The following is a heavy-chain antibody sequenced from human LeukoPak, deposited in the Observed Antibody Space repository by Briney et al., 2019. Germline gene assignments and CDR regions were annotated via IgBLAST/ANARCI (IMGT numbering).Heavy chain of an antibody. V-gene: IGHV3-30*04. Sequence: GRSLRLSCAAPGVTFSSYAMHWVRQAPGKGLGWGAVISYDGSNKYYADSVKGRFTISRDNSKNTLYLQMNSLRAEDTAVYYCARAVVVVAATLNYWGQGTLVTVSS. CDR1: GVTFSSYA. CDR3: ARAVVVVAATLNY. CDR2: ISYDGSNK. D-gene: IGHD2-15*01. J-gene: IGHJ4*02.